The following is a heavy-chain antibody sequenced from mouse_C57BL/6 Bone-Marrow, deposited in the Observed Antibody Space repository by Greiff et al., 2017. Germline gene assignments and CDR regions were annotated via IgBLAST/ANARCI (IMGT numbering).Heavy chain of an antibody. V-gene: IGHV5-17*01. D-gene: IGHD1-1*01. J-gene: IGHJ2*01. CDR2: ISSGSSTI. CDR1: GFTFSDYG. CDR3: ARIRYYGCFDY. Sequence: EVMLVESGGGLVKPGGSLKLSCAASGFTFSDYGMHWVRQAPEKGLEWVAYISSGSSTIYYADTVKGRFTISRDNAKDTLFLQMTSLRSEDTAMYYGARIRYYGCFDYWGQGTTLTVSS.